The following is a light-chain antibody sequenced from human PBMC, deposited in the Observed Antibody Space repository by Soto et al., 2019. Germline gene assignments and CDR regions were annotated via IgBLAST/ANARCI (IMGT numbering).Light chain of an antibody. V-gene: IGKV3-15*01. J-gene: IGKJ5*01. CDR1: QSVSSN. CDR2: GAS. CDR3: QKYTNWVPIT. Sequence: EIVMTQSPATLSVSPGERATLSCRASQSVSSNLAWYQQKPGQAPRLLIYGASTRATGIPARFSGSGSGTEFTLTISSLQAEDFAVYSCQKYTNWVPITFGQGTRLEIK.